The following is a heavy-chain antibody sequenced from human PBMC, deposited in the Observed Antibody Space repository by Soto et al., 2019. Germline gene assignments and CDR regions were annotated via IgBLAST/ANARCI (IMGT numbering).Heavy chain of an antibody. D-gene: IGHD6-19*01. V-gene: IGHV3-53*01. Sequence: PGGSLRLSCAASGFTVSNYYMSWVRQAPGKGLEWVSVVYSGGSTYYADSVKGRFTISTDNSKSTLALQRNSLCAEDSAVYYCGWGIAVTGTFFGYWGQGTLVTVCS. CDR2: VYSGGST. CDR1: GFTVSNYY. CDR3: GWGIAVTGTFFGY. J-gene: IGHJ4*02.